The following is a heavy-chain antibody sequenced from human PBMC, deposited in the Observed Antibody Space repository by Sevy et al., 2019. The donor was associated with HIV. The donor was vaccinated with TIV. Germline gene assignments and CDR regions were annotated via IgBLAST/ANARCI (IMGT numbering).Heavy chain of an antibody. Sequence: GGSLRLSCAASGFPFSDYAMSWVRQPPGKGLEWVSGINWNGDNTGYGDSLKGRFTISRDDAKKSLYLEIHSLRVEDTALYYCARSTYYHDTTGYGAFDLWGQGTMVTVSS. CDR3: ARSTYYHDTTGYGAFDL. V-gene: IGHV3-20*04. D-gene: IGHD3-22*01. J-gene: IGHJ3*01. CDR2: INWNGDNT. CDR1: GFPFSDYA.